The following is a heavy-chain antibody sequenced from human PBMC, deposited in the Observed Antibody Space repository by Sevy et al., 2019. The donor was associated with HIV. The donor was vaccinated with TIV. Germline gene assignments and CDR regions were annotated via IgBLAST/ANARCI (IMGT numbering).Heavy chain of an antibody. D-gene: IGHD2-15*01. J-gene: IGHJ4*01. CDR1: GFTVSSNY. CDR3: GRVFPLCIGGSCSLPVY. V-gene: IGHV3-53*01. Sequence: GGSLRLSCAASGFTVSSNYMSWVRQAPGKGLEWVSVIYSGGSTHYADYVKGRFTISIDNSKNTLYLQMNSLRAEDTAVYYCGRVFPLCIGGSCSLPVYGGHRTLLTIS. CDR2: IYSGGST.